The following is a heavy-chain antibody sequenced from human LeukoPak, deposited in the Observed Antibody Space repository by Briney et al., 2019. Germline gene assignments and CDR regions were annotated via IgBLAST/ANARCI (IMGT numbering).Heavy chain of an antibody. J-gene: IGHJ4*02. V-gene: IGHV4-39*01. CDR3: ARQGWFGELLSPLDY. Sequence: SETLSLTCTVSGGSISSSSYYWGWIRQPPGKGLEWIGSIYYSGSTYYNPSLKSRVTISVDTSKNQFSLKLSSVTASDTAVYYCARQGWFGELLSPLDYWGQGTLVTVSS. CDR2: IYYSGST. CDR1: GGSISSSSYY. D-gene: IGHD3-10*01.